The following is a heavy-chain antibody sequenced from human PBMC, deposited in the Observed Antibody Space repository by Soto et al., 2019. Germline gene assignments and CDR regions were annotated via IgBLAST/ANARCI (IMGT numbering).Heavy chain of an antibody. CDR2: ISYDGSNK. CDR3: ARDHCISTSCHAFDI. D-gene: IGHD2-2*01. J-gene: IGHJ3*02. Sequence: QVQLVESGGGVVQPGRSLRLSCAASGFTFSSYAMHWVRQAPGKGLEWVAVISYDGSNKYYADSVKGRFTISRDNSKNTLYLQMHSLRAEDTAVYYCARDHCISTSCHAFDIWGQGTMVTVSS. CDR1: GFTFSSYA. V-gene: IGHV3-30-3*01.